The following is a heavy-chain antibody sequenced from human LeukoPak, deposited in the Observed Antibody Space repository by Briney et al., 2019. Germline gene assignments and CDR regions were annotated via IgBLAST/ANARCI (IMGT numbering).Heavy chain of an antibody. CDR3: ARLQVVTSFFDAFDI. J-gene: IGHJ3*02. CDR2: IYPGDSDT. CDR1: GYSFTSYW. Sequence: GESLKISCKGSGYSFTSYWIGWVRQMPGKGLEWMGIIYPGDSDTRYSPSFQGQVTISADKSISTAYLQWSSLKASDTAMYYCARLQVVTSFFDAFDIWGQGTMVTVSS. D-gene: IGHD4-23*01. V-gene: IGHV5-51*01.